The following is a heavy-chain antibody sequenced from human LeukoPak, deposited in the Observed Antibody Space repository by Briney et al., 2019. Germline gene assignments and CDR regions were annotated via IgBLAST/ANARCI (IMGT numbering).Heavy chain of an antibody. D-gene: IGHD4-17*01. CDR3: ARGSGDYSDLDY. J-gene: IGHJ4*02. CDR2: IYYSGST. CDR1: GGSISSYY. Sequence: SETLSLTCTVSGGSISSYYWSWIRQPPGKGLEWIGYIYYSGSTNYNPSLKSRVTISVDTSKNQFSLKLSSVTAADTAVYYCARGSGDYSDLDYWGQGTLVTVSS. V-gene: IGHV4-59*01.